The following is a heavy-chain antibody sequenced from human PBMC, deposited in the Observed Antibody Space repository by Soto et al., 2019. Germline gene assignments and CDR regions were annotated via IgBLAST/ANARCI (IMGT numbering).Heavy chain of an antibody. Sequence: GASVKVSCKASGYTFTSYGISWVRQAPGQGLEWMGWISAYNGNTNYAQKLQGRVTMTTDTSTSTAYMELRSLRSDDTAVYYCAGGPTGVREHYHMDFWGKGTTVPVSS. V-gene: IGHV1-18*01. D-gene: IGHD3-10*01. CDR1: GYTFTSYG. J-gene: IGHJ6*03. CDR3: AGGPTGVREHYHMDF. CDR2: ISAYNGNT.